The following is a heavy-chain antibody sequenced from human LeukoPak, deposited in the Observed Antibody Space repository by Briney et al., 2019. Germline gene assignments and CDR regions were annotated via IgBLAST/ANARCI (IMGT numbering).Heavy chain of an antibody. V-gene: IGHV4-30-4*01. D-gene: IGHD3-22*01. Sequence: SETLSLTCTVSGGSISSGDYYWSWIRQPPGKGLEWIGYIYYSGSTYYNPSLKSRVTISVDTSKNQFSLKLSSVTAADTAVYYCARCYYGSSGYYYFDYWGQGTLVTVSS. CDR2: IYYSGST. CDR3: ARCYYGSSGYYYFDY. CDR1: GGSISSGDYY. J-gene: IGHJ4*02.